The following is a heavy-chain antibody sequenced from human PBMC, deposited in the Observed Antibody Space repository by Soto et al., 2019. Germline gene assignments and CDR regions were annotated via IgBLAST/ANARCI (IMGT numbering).Heavy chain of an antibody. CDR3: AKGGRQWLVTSDFNY. D-gene: IGHD6-19*01. Sequence: VQMVESGGGVVQPGRSLRLSCAASGFTFSDYAMHWFRQAPGKGLEWVAVVSHDGRNTHYADFVKGRFTISRDSCKNTVSLEMTRLRAEDTAVYYCAKGGRQWLVTSDFNYWGQGALVTVSS. CDR1: GFTFSDYA. V-gene: IGHV3-30*18. J-gene: IGHJ4*02. CDR2: VSHDGRNT.